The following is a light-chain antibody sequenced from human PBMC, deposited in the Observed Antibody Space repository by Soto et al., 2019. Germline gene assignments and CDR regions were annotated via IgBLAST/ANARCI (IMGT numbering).Light chain of an antibody. CDR1: QSVSSN. V-gene: IGKV3-11*01. Sequence: EIVLTQSPATLSLSPGERATLSCRASQSVSSNLAWYQKKPGQAPRLLIYDASNRATGIPARFSGSGSGTDFTLTISSLEPEDFAVYYCQQRSNPITFGQGTRLEIK. CDR3: QQRSNPIT. CDR2: DAS. J-gene: IGKJ5*01.